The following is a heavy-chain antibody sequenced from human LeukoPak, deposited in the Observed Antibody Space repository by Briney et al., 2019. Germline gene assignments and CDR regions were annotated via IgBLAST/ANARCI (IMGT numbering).Heavy chain of an antibody. CDR2: ITPKSGDT. V-gene: IGHV1-2*02. CDR1: GYTFTGYY. J-gene: IGHJ4*02. Sequence: ALVKVSCKASGYTFTGYYIHWVRQAPGQGLEWMGWITPKSGDTDSAQKFQDRVTMTRDTSISTAYMELSRLTSDDTAVYYCARSPIGLGFFDYWGQGTLVTVSS. CDR3: ARSPIGLGFFDY. D-gene: IGHD7-27*01.